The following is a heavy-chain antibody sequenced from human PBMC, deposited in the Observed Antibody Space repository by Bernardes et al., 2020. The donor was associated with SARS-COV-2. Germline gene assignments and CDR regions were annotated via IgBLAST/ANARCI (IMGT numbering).Heavy chain of an antibody. V-gene: IGHV3-48*04. Sequence: GGSLRLSCAASGFSFSTYSMNWVRQAPGKGLEWVSYISSSSSTIYYADSVKGRFTISRDNVKNSLYLQMNSLRAEDTAVYYCASSHKYPGDWGQGTLVTVSS. CDR1: GFSFSTYS. D-gene: IGHD3-10*01. CDR2: ISSSSSTI. CDR3: ASSHKYPGD. J-gene: IGHJ4*02.